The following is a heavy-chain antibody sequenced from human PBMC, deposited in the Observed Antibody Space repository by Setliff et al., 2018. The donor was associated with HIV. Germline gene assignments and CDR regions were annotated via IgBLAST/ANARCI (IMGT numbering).Heavy chain of an antibody. J-gene: IGHJ3*02. D-gene: IGHD1-26*01. Sequence: SETLSLTCAVYGGSFSDYSWTWIRQPPGRGLEWIGEINHSGSTSYIPSLKSRVSMSVDTSKNQFSLKLSSVTAADTAIFYCARGGRGGLKFMADAFDIWGQGTVVTVS. CDR1: GGSFSDYS. V-gene: IGHV4-34*01. CDR2: INHSGST. CDR3: ARGGRGGLKFMADAFDI.